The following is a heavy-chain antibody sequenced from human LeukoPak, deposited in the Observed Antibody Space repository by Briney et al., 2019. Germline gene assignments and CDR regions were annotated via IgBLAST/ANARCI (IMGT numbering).Heavy chain of an antibody. CDR1: GFTFSSYS. Sequence: GGSLRLSCAASGFTFSSYSMNWVRQAPGKGLEWVSYISSSSSTIHYADSVKGRFTISRDNAKKSLYLQMNSLRAEDTDVYFCARDKYSGSYPLDYWGQGTLVTVSS. CDR2: ISSSSSTI. J-gene: IGHJ4*02. D-gene: IGHD1-26*01. V-gene: IGHV3-48*04. CDR3: ARDKYSGSYPLDY.